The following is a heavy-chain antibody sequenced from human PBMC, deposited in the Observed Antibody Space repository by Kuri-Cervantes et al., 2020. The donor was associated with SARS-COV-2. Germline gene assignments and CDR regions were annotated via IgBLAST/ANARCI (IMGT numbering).Heavy chain of an antibody. D-gene: IGHD2-15*01. CDR1: GFTFSNAW. CDR3: TTGYCSGGSCYRRGFGY. J-gene: IGHJ4*02. CDR2: IKSKTDGGTT. V-gene: IGHV3-15*07. Sequence: GESLKISCAASGFTFSNAWMNWVRQAPGKGLEWVGRIKSKTDGGTTDYAAPVRGRFTISRDDSKNTLYLQMNSLKTEDTAVYYCTTGYCSGGSCYRRGFGYRGQGTLVTVSS.